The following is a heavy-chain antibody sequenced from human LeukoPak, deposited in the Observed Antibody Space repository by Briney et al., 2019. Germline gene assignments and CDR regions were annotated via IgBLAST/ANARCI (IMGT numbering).Heavy chain of an antibody. Sequence: PGGSLRLSCAASGFTFSSYSMNWVRQAPGKGLEWVSYISSSSSTIYYADSVRGRFTISRDNAKNSLYLQMNSLRDEDTAVYYCARHRIRTSHPTLDYWGQGTLVTVSP. D-gene: IGHD2-21*01. J-gene: IGHJ4*02. CDR2: ISSSSSTI. CDR1: GFTFSSYS. V-gene: IGHV3-48*02. CDR3: ARHRIRTSHPTLDY.